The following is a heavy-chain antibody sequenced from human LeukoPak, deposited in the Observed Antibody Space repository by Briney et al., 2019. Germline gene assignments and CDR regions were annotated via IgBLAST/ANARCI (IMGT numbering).Heavy chain of an antibody. D-gene: IGHD7-27*01. CDR3: AKVWGSKQAFDI. CDR2: ISGSGGST. V-gene: IGHV3-23*01. Sequence: YAXSWVRQAPGKGLEWVSAISGSGGSTYYADSVKGRFTISRDNSKNTLYLQMNSLRAEDTAVYYCAKVWGSKQAFDIWGQGTMVTVFS. J-gene: IGHJ3*02. CDR1: YA.